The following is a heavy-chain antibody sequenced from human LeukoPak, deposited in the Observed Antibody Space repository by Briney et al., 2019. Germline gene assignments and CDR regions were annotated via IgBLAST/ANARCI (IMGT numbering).Heavy chain of an antibody. Sequence: GASVKVSCKASGYTFTSYDINWVRQATGQGLEWMGWMNPNSGNTGYAQKFQGRVTMTRDTSISTAYMELSRLRSDDTAVYYCARGGNLAAAGPFYYFDYWGQGTLVTVSS. V-gene: IGHV1-8*01. D-gene: IGHD6-13*01. CDR1: GYTFTSYD. CDR3: ARGGNLAAAGPFYYFDY. J-gene: IGHJ4*02. CDR2: MNPNSGNT.